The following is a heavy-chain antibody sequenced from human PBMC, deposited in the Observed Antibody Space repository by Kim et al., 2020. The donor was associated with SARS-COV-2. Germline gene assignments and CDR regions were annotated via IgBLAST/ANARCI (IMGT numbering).Heavy chain of an antibody. CDR2: IDIFGTT. J-gene: IGHJ2*01. Sequence: GGSLRLSCAASGFTFSSHDMHWVRQVTGKGLEWVSGIDIFGTTYYPASVKGRFTISRDNAKNSLYLQMNSLTAGDTAVYYCARELGAPGYWYFDLWGRGTLVTVSS. CDR1: GFTFSSHD. V-gene: IGHV3-13*01. D-gene: IGHD7-27*01. CDR3: ARELGAPGYWYFDL.